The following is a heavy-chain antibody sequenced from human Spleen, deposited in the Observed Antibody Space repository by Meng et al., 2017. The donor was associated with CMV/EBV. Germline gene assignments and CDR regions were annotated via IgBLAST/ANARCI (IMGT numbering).Heavy chain of an antibody. V-gene: IGHV3-7*01. CDR3: ASWVGVTVRGGQGFDS. D-gene: IGHD3-10*01. CDR1: GFSISTYW. J-gene: IGHJ5*01. CDR2: VKKDESEK. Sequence: GESLKISCAASGFSISTYWMSWVRQAPGKGLEWVAHVKKDESEKFYVDSVKGRFAISRDNAKNSLYLQVNSLRVEDTAVYYCASWVGVTVRGGQGFDSWGQGTLVTVSS.